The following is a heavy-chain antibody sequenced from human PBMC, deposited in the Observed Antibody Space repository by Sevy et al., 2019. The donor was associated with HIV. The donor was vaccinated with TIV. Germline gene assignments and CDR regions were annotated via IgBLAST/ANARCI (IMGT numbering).Heavy chain of an antibody. CDR1: GFTFRSYS. V-gene: IGHV3-21*01. CDR2: ISDDSRNI. CDR3: ARDFTIFGVVSGIDY. D-gene: IGHD3-3*01. J-gene: IGHJ4*01. Sequence: GGSLRLSCAASGFTFRSYSMNWVRQAPGKGLEWLSSISDDSRNIYYSDSVKGRFTISRANAKSSLYLQMNSLRVEDTAIYYCARDFTIFGVVSGIDYWGHGNLVTVSS.